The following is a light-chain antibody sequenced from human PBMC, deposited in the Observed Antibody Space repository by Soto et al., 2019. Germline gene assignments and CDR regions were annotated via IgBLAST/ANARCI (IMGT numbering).Light chain of an antibody. V-gene: IGLV2-14*03. CDR1: SSDVGAYNY. Sequence: QSALTQPASVSGSPGQSITISCTGTSSDVGAYNYVSWYQHYPGKAPKLMIYDVTNRPSGVSDRFSGSKSDNTASLTISGLQAEDEADYYCSSYATTSILFGGGTKLTVL. J-gene: IGLJ2*01. CDR2: DVT. CDR3: SSYATTSIL.